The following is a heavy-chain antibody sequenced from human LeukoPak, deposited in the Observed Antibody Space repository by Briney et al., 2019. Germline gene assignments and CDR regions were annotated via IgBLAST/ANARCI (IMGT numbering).Heavy chain of an antibody. Sequence: TGGSLRLSCAASGFTFSDYYMSWIRQAPGKGLEWVSYISSSGSTIYYADSVKGRFTISRDNAKNSLYLQMNSLRAEDTAVYYCARARVLWFGEFAGYFDYWGQGTLVTVSS. CDR3: ARARVLWFGEFAGYFDY. D-gene: IGHD3-10*01. V-gene: IGHV3-11*01. J-gene: IGHJ4*02. CDR2: ISSSGSTI. CDR1: GFTFSDYY.